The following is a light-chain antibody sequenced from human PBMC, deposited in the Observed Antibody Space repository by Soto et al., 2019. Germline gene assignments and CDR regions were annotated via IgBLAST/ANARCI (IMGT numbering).Light chain of an antibody. CDR1: QSISRY. CDR2: DAS. CDR3: QQRLSWPPLT. J-gene: IGKJ4*01. Sequence: EIVLTQSPATLSLSPGERATLSCRASQSISRYLAWYHQKPGQAPRLLIHDASNKATGIPARFSGSGSEAEFSLAISSLEPDDFAGYYCQQRLSWPPLTFGGGTKVENK. V-gene: IGKV3-11*01.